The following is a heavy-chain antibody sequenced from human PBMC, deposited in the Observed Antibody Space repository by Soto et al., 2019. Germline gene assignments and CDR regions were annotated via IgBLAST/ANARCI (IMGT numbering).Heavy chain of an antibody. Sequence: SETLSLTCTVSGGSISSGGYYWSWIRQHPGKGLEWIVYIYYSGSTYYNPSLKSRVTISVDTSKNQFSLKLSSVTAADTAVYHCARDSATYYYGSGRPRSYYYSGMEVWGQGTTVTVS. CDR1: GGSISSGGYY. CDR3: ARDSATYYYGSGRPRSYYYSGMEV. J-gene: IGHJ6*02. CDR2: IYYSGST. V-gene: IGHV4-31*03. D-gene: IGHD3-10*01.